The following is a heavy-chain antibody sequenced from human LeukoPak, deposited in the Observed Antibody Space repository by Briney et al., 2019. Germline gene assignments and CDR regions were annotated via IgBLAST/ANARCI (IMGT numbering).Heavy chain of an antibody. CDR2: IKQDGSEK. V-gene: IGHV3-7*01. CDR1: GFTFSSYW. D-gene: IGHD6-19*01. CDR3: ARHSSGWYDRGFDP. Sequence: GGSLRLSCAASGFTFSSYWMSWVRQAPGKGLEWVANIKQDGSEKYYVDSVKGRFTISRDNAKNSLYLQMNSLRAEDTAVYYCARHSSGWYDRGFDPWGQGTLVTVSS. J-gene: IGHJ5*02.